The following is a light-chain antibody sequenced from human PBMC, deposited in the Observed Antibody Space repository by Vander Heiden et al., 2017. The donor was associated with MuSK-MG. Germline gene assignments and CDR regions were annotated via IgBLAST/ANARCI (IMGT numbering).Light chain of an antibody. CDR2: GAS. Sequence: EIVMTQSPATLSVSPGERATPPCRARQSVNYNLAWYQQKPGQTPRLRIYGASTRATGIPASFSGSGSGTEFTLTISSRQSEDFAVYYCQQYNNWPPMYSFGQGTKLEI. CDR3: QQYNNWPPMYS. V-gene: IGKV3-15*01. J-gene: IGKJ2*01. CDR1: QSVNYN.